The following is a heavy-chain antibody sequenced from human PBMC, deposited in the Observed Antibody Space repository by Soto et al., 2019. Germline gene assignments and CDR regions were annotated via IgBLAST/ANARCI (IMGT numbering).Heavy chain of an antibody. V-gene: IGHV4-59*01. CDR1: GGSISSYY. CDR2: IYYSGST. J-gene: IGHJ6*03. D-gene: IGHD6-13*01. Sequence: SETLSLTCTVSGGSISSYYWSWIRQPPGKGLEWIGYIYYSGSTNYNPSLKSRVTISVDTSKNQFSLKLSSVTAADTAVYYCARAGIAAAGYYYYYYMDVWGKGTTVTVS. CDR3: ARAGIAAAGYYYYYYMDV.